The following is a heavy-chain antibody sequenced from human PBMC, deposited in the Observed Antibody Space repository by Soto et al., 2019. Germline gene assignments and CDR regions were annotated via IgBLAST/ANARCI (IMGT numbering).Heavy chain of an antibody. CDR3: VRVVAIPGYPDN. Sequence: QVQLVQSGAEVRQPASSVKVSCKTSGATFSSYAITWVRQAPGQGLEWMGGIVPTVDTSTYAQKFQGRVTITADKFTNTGYMELNSLRSDDTAVYYCVRVVAIPGYPDNWGQGTLVTVSS. D-gene: IGHD5-12*01. CDR2: IVPTVDTS. CDR1: GATFSSYA. V-gene: IGHV1-69*14. J-gene: IGHJ4*02.